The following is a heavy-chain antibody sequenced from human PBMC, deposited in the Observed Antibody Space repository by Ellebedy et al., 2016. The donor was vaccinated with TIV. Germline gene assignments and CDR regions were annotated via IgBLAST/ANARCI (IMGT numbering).Heavy chain of an antibody. CDR3: ARVNGSGSYLYYYYGMDV. V-gene: IGHV1-8*03. D-gene: IGHD3-10*01. CDR1: GYTFTGYY. J-gene: IGHJ6*02. Sequence: AASVKVSCKASGYTFTGYYMHWVRQATGQGLEWMGWMNPNSGNTGYAQKFQGRVTITRNTSISTAYMELSSLRSEDTAVYYCARVNGSGSYLYYYYGMDVWGQGTTVTVSS. CDR2: MNPNSGNT.